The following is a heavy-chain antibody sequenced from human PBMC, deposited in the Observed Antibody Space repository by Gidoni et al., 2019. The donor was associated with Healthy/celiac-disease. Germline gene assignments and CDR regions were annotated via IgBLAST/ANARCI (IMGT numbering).Heavy chain of an antibody. D-gene: IGHD2-2*01. CDR3: AATGYCSSTSCYSYYYYGMDV. Sequence: QIQLVQSGSEVKKPRTSVKVSCKASGFTFTSSAIQWVRQARGQRLEWIGWIVVGSGNTNYAQKFQKRVTITRDMSTSTAYMELSSLRSEDTAVYYCAATGYCSSTSCYSYYYYGMDVWGQGTTVTVSS. V-gene: IGHV1-58*02. J-gene: IGHJ6*02. CDR1: GFTFTSSA. CDR2: IVVGSGNT.